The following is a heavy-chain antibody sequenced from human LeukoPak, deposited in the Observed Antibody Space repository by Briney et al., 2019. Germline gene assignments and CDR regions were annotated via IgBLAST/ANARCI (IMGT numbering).Heavy chain of an antibody. J-gene: IGHJ4*02. CDR1: GFTFSTYA. CDR2: ITSNGVST. Sequence: GSLRLSCAASGFTFSTYAMHWVRQAPGKGLEYVSGITSNGVSTYYANSVKGRFTISRDNSKNTLYLQMNSLRAEDTAVYYCARERLRPLPEVYFDYWGQGTLVTVSS. CDR3: ARERLRPLPEVYFDY. V-gene: IGHV3-64*01. D-gene: IGHD1-26*01.